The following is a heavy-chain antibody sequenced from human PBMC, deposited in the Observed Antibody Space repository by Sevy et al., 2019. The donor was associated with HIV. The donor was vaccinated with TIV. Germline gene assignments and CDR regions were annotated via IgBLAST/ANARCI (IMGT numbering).Heavy chain of an antibody. CDR3: ARDWGVRGVLYYYYYGMDV. Sequence: GGSLRLSCAASGFTFSSYAMHWVRQAPGKGLEWVAVISYDGSNKYYADSVKGRFTISRDNSKNTLYLQMNSLRAEDTPVYYCARDWGVRGVLYYYYYGMDVWGQGTTVTVSS. D-gene: IGHD3-10*01. CDR1: GFTFSSYA. V-gene: IGHV3-30-3*01. J-gene: IGHJ6*02. CDR2: ISYDGSNK.